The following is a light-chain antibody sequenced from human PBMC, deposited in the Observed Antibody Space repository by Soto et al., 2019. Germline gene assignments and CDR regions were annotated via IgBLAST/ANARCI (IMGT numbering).Light chain of an antibody. CDR3: QQYGVTPPNT. J-gene: IGKJ4*01. CDR1: QSVSNSY. V-gene: IGKV3-20*01. Sequence: EIVMTESPATLSVSPGERATLSCRASQSVSNSYLAWYQQKPGQAPRLLIYGTSSRATGIPDRFSGSGSETDFTLTISGLEPEDFALYYCQQYGVTPPNTFGGGTKVDIK. CDR2: GTS.